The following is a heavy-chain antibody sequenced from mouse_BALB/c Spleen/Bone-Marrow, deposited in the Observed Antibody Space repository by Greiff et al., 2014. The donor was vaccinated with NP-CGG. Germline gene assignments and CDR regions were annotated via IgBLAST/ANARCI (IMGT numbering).Heavy chain of an antibody. D-gene: IGHD1-2*01. CDR2: IWAGGST. CDR1: GFSLTSYG. V-gene: IGHV2-9*02. CDR3: ARGPFITTVHYYAMDY. Sequence: VQLQESGPGLVAPSRSLSITCTVSGFSLTSYGVHWVRQPPGKGLEWLGVIWAGGSTNYNSALMSRLSISKDNSKSQVFLKMNSLQTDDTAMYYCARGPFITTVHYYAMDYWGQGTSVTVSS. J-gene: IGHJ4*01.